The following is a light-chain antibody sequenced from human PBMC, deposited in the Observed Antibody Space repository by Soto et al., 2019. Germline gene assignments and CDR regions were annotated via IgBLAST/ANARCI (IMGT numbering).Light chain of an antibody. V-gene: IGKV1-27*01. CDR2: AAS. Sequence: GDRVTITCRASQSIGTCLAWYQQNPGKAPKLLIYAASTLQAGVPSRFSGSGSGTDFTLTISSLQPEEVAAYYCQKYNSAPLTFGGGTKVDIK. CDR3: QKYNSAPLT. J-gene: IGKJ4*01. CDR1: QSIGTC.